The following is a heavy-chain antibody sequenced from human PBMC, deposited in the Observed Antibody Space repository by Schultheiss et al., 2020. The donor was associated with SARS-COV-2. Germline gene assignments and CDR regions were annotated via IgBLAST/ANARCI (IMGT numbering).Heavy chain of an antibody. D-gene: IGHD3-3*01. V-gene: IGHV1-18*01. J-gene: IGHJ5*02. Sequence: ASVKVSCKASGYTFTGYGISWVRQAPGQGLEWMGWISAYNGNTNYAQKLQGRVTMTTDTSTSTAYMELRSLRSDDTAVYYCARDRADFWSNWFDPWGQGTLVTVSS. CDR3: ARDRADFWSNWFDP. CDR2: ISAYNGNT. CDR1: GYTFTGYG.